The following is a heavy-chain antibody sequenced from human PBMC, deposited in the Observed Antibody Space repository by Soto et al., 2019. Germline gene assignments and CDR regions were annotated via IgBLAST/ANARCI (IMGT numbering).Heavy chain of an antibody. CDR1: GFTFSAFG. Sequence: QMQLVESGGAVVQPGTSLRLSCVASGFTFSAFGMHWVRQAPGKGLEWVAIASYGGGTKYYGDSLQGRVTIFSDNSRXXXXXXXXXXXXXXXXXXXXXXXXXXXXXXXXXXXXXXXMDVWGHGTTVTVSS. V-gene: IGHV3-30*03. CDR2: ASYGGGTK. J-gene: IGHJ6*02. CDR3: XXXXXXXXXXXXXXXXXXXMDV.